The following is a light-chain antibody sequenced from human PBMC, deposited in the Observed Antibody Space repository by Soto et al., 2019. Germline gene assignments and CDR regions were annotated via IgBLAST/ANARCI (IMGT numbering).Light chain of an antibody. CDR3: QQSLNTPYS. J-gene: IGKJ2*03. CDR1: QTIGSY. Sequence: DIQMTQSPSSLSASVGDTVTITCRASQTIGSYLSWYHQIRGKPPKLLIYALSRLQSGIPSRFSSSVSGTDFTLTISSLQPEDFATYYCQQSLNTPYSFGQGTDLYVK. V-gene: IGKV1-39*01. CDR2: ALS.